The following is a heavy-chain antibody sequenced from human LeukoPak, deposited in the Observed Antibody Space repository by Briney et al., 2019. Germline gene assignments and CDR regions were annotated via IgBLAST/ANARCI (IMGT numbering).Heavy chain of an antibody. CDR1: GFTFSSHA. D-gene: IGHD3-9*01. Sequence: GGSLRLSCAASGFTFSSHAMSWVRQAPGKGLEWVSSISGSSAYYADSVKGRFTISRDNSRNTLFLQMNSLRAEDTAVYYCAKEELRYFDWLLGLFDYWGQGTLVTVSS. J-gene: IGHJ4*02. V-gene: IGHV3-23*01. CDR3: AKEELRYFDWLLGLFDY. CDR2: ISGSSA.